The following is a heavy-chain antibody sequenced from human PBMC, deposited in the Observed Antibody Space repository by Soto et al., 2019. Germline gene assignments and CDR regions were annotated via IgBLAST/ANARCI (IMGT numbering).Heavy chain of an antibody. Sequence: SETLSLTCTVSGGSISSSSYYWGWIRQPPGKGLEWIGSIYYSGSTYYNPSLKSRVTISVDTSKNQFSLKLISVTAADTAVYYCARVDTAMADEMNYSYYGTDVWGQGTTVTVSS. CDR1: GGSISSSSYY. CDR2: IYYSGST. V-gene: IGHV4-39*01. CDR3: ARVDTAMADEMNYSYYGTDV. J-gene: IGHJ6*02. D-gene: IGHD5-18*01.